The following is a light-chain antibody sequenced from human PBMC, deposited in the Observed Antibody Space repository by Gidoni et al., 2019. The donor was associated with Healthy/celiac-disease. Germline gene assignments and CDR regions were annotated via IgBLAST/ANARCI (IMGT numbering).Light chain of an antibody. J-gene: IGLJ2*01. V-gene: IGLV2-14*03. Sequence: QSALTQPTSVSGSPGQSITISCTGSSSAVGDNNYVSWHQQHPGKGPKLMIFDVSNRPPGVSNRFSGSKSGNTASLTISGLQAEDEAVYYCISYVGRGTVILGGGTTLTVL. CDR2: DVS. CDR1: SSAVGDNNY. CDR3: ISYVGRGTVI.